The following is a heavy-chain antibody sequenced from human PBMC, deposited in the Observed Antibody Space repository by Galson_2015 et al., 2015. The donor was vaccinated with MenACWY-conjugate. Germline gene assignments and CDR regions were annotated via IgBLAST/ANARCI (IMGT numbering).Heavy chain of an antibody. J-gene: IGHJ6*03. V-gene: IGHV3-23*01. Sequence: SLRLSCAVSGFSFSNYAMSWVRQAPGKGLEWVLGISASGGGTYYPDSVKGRFTISRDNSKNTLFLQMNSLRAEDTAVYYCAKTPLGYYHYVDVWGKGTTVTVSS. CDR3: AKTPLGYYHYVDV. CDR1: GFSFSNYA. CDR2: ISASGGGT.